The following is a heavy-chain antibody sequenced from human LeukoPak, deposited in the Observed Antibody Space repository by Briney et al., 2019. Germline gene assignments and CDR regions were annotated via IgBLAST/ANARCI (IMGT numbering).Heavy chain of an antibody. J-gene: IGHJ4*02. CDR1: GYTFTSYG. D-gene: IGHD3-10*01. V-gene: IGHV1-18*01. CDR3: ARDSVWFGAHPSNSIFDY. Sequence: ASVKVSCKASGYTFTSYGISWVRRAPGQGLEWMGWISAYNGNTNYAQKLQGRVTMTTDTSTSTAYMELRSLRSDDTAVYYCARDSVWFGAHPSNSIFDYWGQGTLVTVSS. CDR2: ISAYNGNT.